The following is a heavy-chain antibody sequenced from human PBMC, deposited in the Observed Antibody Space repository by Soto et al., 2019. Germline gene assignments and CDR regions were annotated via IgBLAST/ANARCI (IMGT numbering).Heavy chain of an antibody. CDR1: GFTFSSYE. CDR3: ARLNYYDSSGYYDGADY. CDR2: ISSSGSTI. J-gene: IGHJ4*02. Sequence: PGGSLRLSCAASGFTFSSYEMNWVRQAPGKGLEWVSYISSSGSTIYYADSVKGRFTISRDNAKNSLYLQMNSLRAEDTAVYYCARLNYYDSSGYYDGADYWGQGTLVTVSS. D-gene: IGHD3-22*01. V-gene: IGHV3-48*03.